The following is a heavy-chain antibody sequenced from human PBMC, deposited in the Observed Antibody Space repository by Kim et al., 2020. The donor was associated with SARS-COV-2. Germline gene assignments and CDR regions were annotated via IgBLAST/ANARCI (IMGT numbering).Heavy chain of an antibody. D-gene: IGHD5-12*01. Sequence: NYHPSLKSRVTISVDTSKNQFSLKRSSVTAADTGVYYCARGLEMATNFDYWGQGTLVTVSS. CDR3: ARGLEMATNFDY. V-gene: IGHV4-59*09. J-gene: IGHJ4*02.